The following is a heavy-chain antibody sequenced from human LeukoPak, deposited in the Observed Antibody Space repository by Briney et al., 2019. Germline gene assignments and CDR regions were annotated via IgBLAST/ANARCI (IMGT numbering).Heavy chain of an antibody. CDR1: GGSISYYY. D-gene: IGHD3-16*01. Sequence: SETLSLTCTVSGGSISYYYWSWIRQLPGKGLEWVGYVYNSGDTGKNPSLKSRVTILLDTSKNQCSLKLTSVSAADTAVYYCARLKLGAYFDLWGRGTLVTVSS. J-gene: IGHJ2*01. CDR2: VYNSGDT. CDR3: ARLKLGAYFDL. V-gene: IGHV4-59*08.